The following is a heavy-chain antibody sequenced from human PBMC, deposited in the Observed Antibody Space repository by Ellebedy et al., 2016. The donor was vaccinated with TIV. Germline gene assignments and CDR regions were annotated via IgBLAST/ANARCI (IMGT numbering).Heavy chain of an antibody. CDR1: GFYW. D-gene: IGHD3-10*01. CDR2: INPEETTT. CDR3: VRDLHGYNDQ. J-gene: IGHJ4*02. Sequence: GESLKIFCAGSGFYWMHWVRQAPGKGLVWVSRINPEETTTNYADSVRGRFAISRDIAKNTVYLQMNSLRVEDTAVYYCVRDLHGYNDQWGQGTLVTVSS. V-gene: IGHV3-74*01.